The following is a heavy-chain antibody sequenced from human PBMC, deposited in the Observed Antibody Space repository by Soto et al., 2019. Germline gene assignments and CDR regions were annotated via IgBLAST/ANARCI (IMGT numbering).Heavy chain of an antibody. J-gene: IGHJ4*02. CDR1: GFTFSSYW. Sequence: EVQLVESGGALVQPGGSLRLSCAASGFTFSSYWMHWVRQGPGKGLVWVSRISGAGTRTNYADSVRGRFTVSRDNSKSTLYLQINSLTAEDTAVYYCARGTLTSIYMVDSWGQGTMVTVSS. V-gene: IGHV3-74*01. CDR2: ISGAGTRT. D-gene: IGHD3-3*01. CDR3: ARGTLTSIYMVDS.